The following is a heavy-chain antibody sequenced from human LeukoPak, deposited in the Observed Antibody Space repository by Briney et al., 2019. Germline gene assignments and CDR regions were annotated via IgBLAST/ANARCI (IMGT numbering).Heavy chain of an antibody. CDR3: ARGMRARSNFPYFDY. J-gene: IGHJ4*02. CDR1: GDSVSSNSAS. V-gene: IGHV6-1*01. Sequence: SQTLSLTCVISGDSVSSNSASWNWIRQSPSRGLEWLGRTYYKSKWYNDYAVSVKSRITITPDTSKKQFSLQLNSVTPEDTAVYYCARGMRARSNFPYFDYWGQGSRVTVSS. D-gene: IGHD4-11*01. CDR2: TYYKSKWYN.